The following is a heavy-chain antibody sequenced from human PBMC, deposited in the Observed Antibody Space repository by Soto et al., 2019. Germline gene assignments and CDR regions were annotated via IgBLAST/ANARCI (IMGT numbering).Heavy chain of an antibody. V-gene: IGHV4-30-2*01. Sequence: SETLSLTCAVSGGSISSGGYSWSWIRQPPGKGLEWIGYIYHSGSTYYNPSLKSRVTISVDTSKNQFSLKLSSVTAADTAVYYCARQRQFAPTYYYMDVWGKGTTVTVSS. CDR2: IYHSGST. D-gene: IGHD1-1*01. J-gene: IGHJ6*03. CDR1: GGSISSGGYS. CDR3: ARQRQFAPTYYYMDV.